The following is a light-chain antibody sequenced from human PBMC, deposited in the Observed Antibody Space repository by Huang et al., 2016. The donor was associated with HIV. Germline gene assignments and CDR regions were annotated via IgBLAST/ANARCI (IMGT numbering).Light chain of an antibody. V-gene: IGKV1-39*01. CDR1: QDMETS. CDR3: QQSYTTPRVT. J-gene: IGKJ3*01. CDR2: ATS. Sequence: DIRLTQSPSSLSASVGDRVTISCRASQDMETSLNWFQQKPGNAPKLLIFATSTLQTGVPRRFIGSGSGTDVTLTITSLQSEDFATYTCQQSYTTPRVTFGPRTKV.